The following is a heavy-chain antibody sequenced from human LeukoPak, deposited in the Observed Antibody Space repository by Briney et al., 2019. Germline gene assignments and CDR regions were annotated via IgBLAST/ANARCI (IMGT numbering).Heavy chain of an antibody. J-gene: IGHJ6*03. CDR2: IYTGGST. V-gene: IGHV3-66*01. Sequence: PGGSLRLSCAASGFTVSTTYMSWVRQAPGKGLEWVSIIYTGGSTYYAHSVKGRFTISRDNSKNTVYLQMNSLRAEDTALYYCARGFTHGNSYYFYYMDVWGKGTTVTVSS. CDR3: ARGFTHGNSYYFYYMDV. D-gene: IGHD4-23*01. CDR1: GFTVSTTY.